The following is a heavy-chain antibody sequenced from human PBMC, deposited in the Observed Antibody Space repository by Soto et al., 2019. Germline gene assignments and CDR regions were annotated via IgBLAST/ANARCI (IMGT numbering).Heavy chain of an antibody. CDR3: ASGVGDFWSGYYLDY. CDR1: GGTFSSYA. CDR2: IIPIFGTA. J-gene: IGHJ4*02. V-gene: IGHV1-69*01. Sequence: QVQLVQSGAEVKKPGSSVKVSCTASGGTFSSYAISWVRQAPRQGLEWMGGIIPIFGTAHYAQKFQGRVTITADESTSTAYIELSSMRSEDTAVYYCASGVGDFWSGYYLDYWGQGTLVTVSS. D-gene: IGHD3-3*01.